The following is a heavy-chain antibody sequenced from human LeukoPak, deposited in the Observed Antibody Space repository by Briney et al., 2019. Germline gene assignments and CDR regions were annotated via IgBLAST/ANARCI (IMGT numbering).Heavy chain of an antibody. V-gene: IGHV3-49*04. CDR3: TRARDRQYYFDY. D-gene: IGHD4-11*01. J-gene: IGHJ4*02. CDR1: GFTFGDYA. CDR2: IRSKAYGGTT. Sequence: GGSLRLSCTASGFTFGDYAMSWVRQAPGHGLGGGGFIRSKAYGGTTEYAASVKGRFPITRDDSKSIAYLQMNSLKTEDTAVYYCTRARDRQYYFDYWGQGTLVTVSS.